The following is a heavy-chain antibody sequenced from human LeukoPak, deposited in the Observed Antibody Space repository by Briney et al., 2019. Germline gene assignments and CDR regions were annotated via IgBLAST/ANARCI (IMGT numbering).Heavy chain of an antibody. Sequence: GGSLRLSCAASGFTFSSYEMNWVRQAPGKGLEWVSYISSTSSYIYYADSVKGRFTISRDNAKNSLFLQMNSLRAEDTAVYYCARNRLVRDAFDIWGQGTMVTVSS. V-gene: IGHV3-21*05. CDR1: GFTFSSYE. J-gene: IGHJ3*02. CDR2: ISSTSSYI. CDR3: ARNRLVRDAFDI. D-gene: IGHD6-19*01.